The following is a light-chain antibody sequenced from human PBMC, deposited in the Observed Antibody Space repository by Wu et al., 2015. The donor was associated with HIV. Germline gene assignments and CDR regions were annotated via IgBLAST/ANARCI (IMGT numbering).Light chain of an antibody. V-gene: IGKV3-11*01. CDR2: EAS. CDR1: QSVTTN. Sequence: ILMTQSPPTLSVSLGERATLSCKANQSVTTNLAWYQQRPGQAPRLLIYEASSRATGIPDRFTASGSGTDFTLTISNLEPEDFAVYYCQQRSNWLLTFGGGTRVEIK. CDR3: QQRSNWLLT. J-gene: IGKJ4*01.